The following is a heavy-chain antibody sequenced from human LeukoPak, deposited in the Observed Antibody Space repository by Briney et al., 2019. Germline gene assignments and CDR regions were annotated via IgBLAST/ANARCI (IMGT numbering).Heavy chain of an antibody. D-gene: IGHD3-22*01. CDR1: GYTFTSYG. Sequence: GASVKVSCKASGYTFTSYGISWVRQAPGQGLEWMGWISAYNGNTNYAQKLQGRVTMTTDTSTSTAYMELRSLRSDDTAVYYCARRTGDFQPSGSDYWGQGTLVTVSS. CDR2: ISAYNGNT. CDR3: ARRTGDFQPSGSDY. V-gene: IGHV1-18*01. J-gene: IGHJ4*02.